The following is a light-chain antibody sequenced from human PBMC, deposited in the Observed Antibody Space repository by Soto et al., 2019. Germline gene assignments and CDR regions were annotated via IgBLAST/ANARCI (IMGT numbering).Light chain of an antibody. V-gene: IGLV2-8*01. J-gene: IGLJ2*01. CDR3: SSYAGSNYVV. Sequence: QSVLTQPPSASGSPGQSVTISCTGTSSDVGGYNYVSWYQQHPGKVPKLFIYEVSKRPSGVPDRFSGSKSGNTASLTFSGLQAEDEADYYCSSYAGSNYVVFGGGTKLTVL. CDR2: EVS. CDR1: SSDVGGYNY.